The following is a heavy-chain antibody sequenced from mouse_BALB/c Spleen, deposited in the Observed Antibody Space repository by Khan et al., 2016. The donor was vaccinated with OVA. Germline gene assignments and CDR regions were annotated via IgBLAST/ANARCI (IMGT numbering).Heavy chain of an antibody. J-gene: IGHJ4*01. V-gene: IGHV2-6-5*01. D-gene: IGHD2-10*02. CDR3: GEGVWSYYYAVDY. CDR1: GFSLTDYG. Sequence: QVQLKESGPGLVAPSQNLSITCSVSGFSLTDYGVSWIRQPPGKGLEWLGVIWGGGSTYYNSALESRLSISKDNSTSQVFLKMNSLQTDDTADYYCGEGVWSYYYAVDYWGQGTSVTVSS. CDR2: IWGGGST.